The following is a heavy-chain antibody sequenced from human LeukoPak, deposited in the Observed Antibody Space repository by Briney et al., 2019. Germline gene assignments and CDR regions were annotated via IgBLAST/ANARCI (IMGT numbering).Heavy chain of an antibody. CDR1: GFTFSIYA. CDR3: AKHIAAAGDPRFYYYYGMDV. D-gene: IGHD6-13*01. J-gene: IGHJ6*02. CDR2: ISGSDGKT. Sequence: GGSLRLFCAASGFTFSIYAMSWVRQSPGKGLEWVSAISGSDGKTYYADSVKGRFTISRDNSKNTLYLQVNSLRAEDSAVYYCAKHIAAAGDPRFYYYYGMDVWGQGTTVTVSS. V-gene: IGHV3-23*01.